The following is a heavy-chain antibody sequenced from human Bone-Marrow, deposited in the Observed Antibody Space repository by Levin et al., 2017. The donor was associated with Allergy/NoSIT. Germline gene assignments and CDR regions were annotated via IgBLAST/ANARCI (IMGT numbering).Heavy chain of an antibody. J-gene: IGHJ4*02. V-gene: IGHV3-64D*06. CDR3: VKRDGSGTYDY. CDR2: ISNNGGTT. Sequence: GGSLRLSCSASGFTFSSYAMHWVRQAPGKGLEYVSAISNNGGTTYYADSVKGRFTISRDNSKNTLYLQMSSLRAGDTAMYYGVKRDGSGTYDYWGQGTLVTVSS. D-gene: IGHD3-10*01. CDR1: GFTFSSYA.